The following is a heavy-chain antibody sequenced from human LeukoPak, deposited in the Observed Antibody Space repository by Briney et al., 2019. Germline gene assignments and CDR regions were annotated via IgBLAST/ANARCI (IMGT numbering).Heavy chain of an antibody. CDR2: IYTSGST. Sequence: NTSETLSLTCTVSGGSISSYYWSWIRQPAGKGLEWIGRIYTSGSTNYNPSLKSRVTMSVDTSKNQFSLKLSSVTAADPAVYYCARQRGDDPGTHWFNPLGQGTLVTVSS. CDR3: ARQRGDDPGTHWFNP. CDR1: GGSISSYY. J-gene: IGHJ5*02. D-gene: IGHD1-1*01. V-gene: IGHV4-4*07.